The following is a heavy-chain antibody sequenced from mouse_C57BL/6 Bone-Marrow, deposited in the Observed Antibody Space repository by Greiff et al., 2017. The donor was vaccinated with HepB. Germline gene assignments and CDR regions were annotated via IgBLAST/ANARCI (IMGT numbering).Heavy chain of an antibody. D-gene: IGHD1-1*01. J-gene: IGHJ4*01. CDR1: GFSLTSYG. CDR2: IWRGGST. CDR3: AKKLGYYGSSYVRAMDY. V-gene: IGHV2-5*01. Sequence: QVQLQQSGPGLVQPSQSLSITCTVSGFSLTSYGVHWVRQSPGKGLEWLGVIWRGGSTDYNAAFMSRLSITKDNSKSQVFFKMNSLQADDTAIYYCAKKLGYYGSSYVRAMDYWGQGTSVTVSS.